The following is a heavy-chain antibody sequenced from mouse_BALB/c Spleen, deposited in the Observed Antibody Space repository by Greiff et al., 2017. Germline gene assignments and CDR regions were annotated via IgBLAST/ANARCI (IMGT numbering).Heavy chain of an antibody. Sequence: EVQLQESGAELVRSGASVKLSCTASGFNIKDYYMHWVKQRPEQGLEWIGWIDPENGDTEYAPKFQGKATMTADTSSNTAYLQLSSLTSEDTAVYYCNAPYDYSYAMDYWGQGTSVTVSS. V-gene: IGHV14-4*02. CDR2: IDPENGDT. CDR1: GFNIKDYY. J-gene: IGHJ4*01. CDR3: NAPYDYSYAMDY. D-gene: IGHD2-4*01.